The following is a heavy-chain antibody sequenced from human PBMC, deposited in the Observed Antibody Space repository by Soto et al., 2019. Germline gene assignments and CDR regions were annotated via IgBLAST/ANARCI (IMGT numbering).Heavy chain of an antibody. D-gene: IGHD4-17*01. CDR3: ARVVPLRTTVTTNWFDP. CDR2: IYYSGST. Sequence: PSETLSLTCTVSGGSISSGGYYWSWIRQHPGKGLKWIGYIYYSGSTYYNPSLKSRVTISVDTSKNQFSLKLSSVTAADTAVYYCARVVPLRTTVTTNWFDPWGQGTLVTVSS. J-gene: IGHJ5*02. V-gene: IGHV4-31*03. CDR1: GGSISSGGYY.